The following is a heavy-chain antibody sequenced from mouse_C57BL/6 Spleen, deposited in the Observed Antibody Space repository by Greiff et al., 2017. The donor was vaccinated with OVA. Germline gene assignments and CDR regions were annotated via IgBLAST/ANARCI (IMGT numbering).Heavy chain of an antibody. V-gene: IGHV1-80*01. Sequence: VQLQESGAELVKPGASVKISCKASGYAFSSYWMNWVKQRPGQGLEWIGQIYPGDGDTNYNGKFKGKATLTADKSSSTAYMQLSSLTSEDSAVYFCARSMVTRGDYWGQGTTLTVSS. CDR2: IYPGDGDT. CDR3: ARSMVTRGDY. J-gene: IGHJ2*01. CDR1: GYAFSSYW. D-gene: IGHD2-2*01.